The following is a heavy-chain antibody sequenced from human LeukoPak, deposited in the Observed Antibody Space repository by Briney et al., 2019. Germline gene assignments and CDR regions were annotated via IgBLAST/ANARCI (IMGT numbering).Heavy chain of an antibody. D-gene: IGHD6-6*01. J-gene: IGHJ6*02. CDR2: ISLDGNNE. CDR3: AREPSIAPGMADV. V-gene: IGHV3-30-3*01. CDR1: GFTFRNYY. Sequence: GGSLRLSCAASGFTFRNYYMHWVRQAPGKGLEWVAVISLDGNNEYYADSVKGRFSLSRDNSMNTLYLQLNSLRAEDTAVYYCAREPSIAPGMADVWGQGTTVTVSS.